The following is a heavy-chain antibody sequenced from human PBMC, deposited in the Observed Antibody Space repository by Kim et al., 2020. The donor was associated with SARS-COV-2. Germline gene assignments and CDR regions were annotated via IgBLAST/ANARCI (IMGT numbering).Heavy chain of an antibody. CDR2: INHSGST. CDR1: GGSFSGYY. Sequence: SETLSLTCAVYGGSFSGYYWSWIRQPPGKGLEWIGEINHSGSTNYNPSLKSRVTISVDTSKNQFSLKLSSVTAADTAVYYCARALRYFDWLLYYFDYWGQGTLVTVSS. V-gene: IGHV4-34*01. CDR3: ARALRYFDWLLYYFDY. J-gene: IGHJ4*02. D-gene: IGHD3-9*01.